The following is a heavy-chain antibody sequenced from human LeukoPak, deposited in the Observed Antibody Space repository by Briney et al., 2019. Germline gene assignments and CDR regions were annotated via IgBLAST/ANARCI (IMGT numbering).Heavy chain of an antibody. CDR2: IDHRGNT. CDR1: GGSINNYY. D-gene: IGHD1-26*01. Sequence: PSETLSLTCTVSGGSINNYYWSWIRQPPGKGLEGIGYIDHRGNTNYNPSLKSRVTMSVDTSKNQFSLKLSSVTAADTAVYYCARHGTLDYWGQGTLVTVSS. CDR3: ARHGTLDY. V-gene: IGHV4-59*08. J-gene: IGHJ4*02.